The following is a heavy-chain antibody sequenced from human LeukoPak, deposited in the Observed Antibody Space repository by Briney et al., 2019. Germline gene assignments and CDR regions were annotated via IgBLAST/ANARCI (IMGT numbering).Heavy chain of an antibody. CDR1: GFTFISYD. D-gene: IGHD3-10*02. J-gene: IGHJ6*04. V-gene: IGHV3-48*03. CDR3: GELGSSMIGGV. CDR2: TSSRGSTI. Sequence: RGPLRLSSAASGFTFISYDVTWFRHAPGRDLKWFSYTSSRGSTISYAASVKDRLSLSRDHTKNSLYLRMNSPSAEHTAVAYCGELGSSMIGGVWCKGTTVIVSA.